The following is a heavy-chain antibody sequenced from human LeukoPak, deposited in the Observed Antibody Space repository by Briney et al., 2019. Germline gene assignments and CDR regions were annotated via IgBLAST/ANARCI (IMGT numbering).Heavy chain of an antibody. CDR1: GFTFSSYG. V-gene: IGHV3-23*01. D-gene: IGHD3-22*01. CDR2: ISGSGGST. Sequence: GGSLRLSCAASGFTFSSYGMSWVRQAPGKGLEWVSAISGSGGSTYYADSVKGRFTISRDNSKNTLYLQMNSLRAEDTAVYYCAKGGYYSDSAFDYWGQGTLVTVSS. CDR3: AKGGYYSDSAFDY. J-gene: IGHJ4*02.